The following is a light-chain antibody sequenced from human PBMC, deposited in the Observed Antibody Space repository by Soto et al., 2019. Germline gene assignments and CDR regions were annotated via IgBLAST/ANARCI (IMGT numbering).Light chain of an antibody. Sequence: AIQMAQSPSSLSGAVGGRVTITCRASQGIKNDLNWYQQKPGKAPQLLIYGASTLQRGVPSRFSGSGSGIAFSLTISSLQPEDFATYYCLQDFKYPRTFGPGTRVDL. CDR3: LQDFKYPRT. V-gene: IGKV1-6*01. CDR2: GAS. CDR1: QGIKND. J-gene: IGKJ3*01.